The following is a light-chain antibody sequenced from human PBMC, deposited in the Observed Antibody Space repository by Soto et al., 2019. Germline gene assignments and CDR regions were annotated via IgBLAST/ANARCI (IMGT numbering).Light chain of an antibody. Sequence: QLVLTQPPSVSGAPGQRVTISCTGTSSNIGAGYEVHWYQQFPGTAPKLLIYGNTNRPSGVPDRFSGSKSGTSASLAITGLQAEDEADYYCQSYDISLSGSRVFGGGTKLTVL. CDR2: GNT. J-gene: IGLJ2*01. CDR3: QSYDISLSGSRV. V-gene: IGLV1-40*01. CDR1: SSNIGAGYE.